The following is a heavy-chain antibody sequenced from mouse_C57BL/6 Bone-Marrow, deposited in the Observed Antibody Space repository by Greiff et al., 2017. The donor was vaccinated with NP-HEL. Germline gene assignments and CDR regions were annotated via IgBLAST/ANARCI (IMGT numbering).Heavy chain of an antibody. CDR1: GYTFTRYW. CDR3: ARGDYGSSAWYFDV. Sequence: VQLQQPGAELVKPGASVKLSCKASGYTFTRYWMHWVKQRPGQGLAWIGMILPNSGSTNYNAKFKSKATLTGDKSSSTAYMQLSSLTSEDSAVYYCARGDYGSSAWYFDVWGTGTTGTVSS. J-gene: IGHJ1*03. CDR2: ILPNSGST. V-gene: IGHV1-64*01. D-gene: IGHD1-1*01.